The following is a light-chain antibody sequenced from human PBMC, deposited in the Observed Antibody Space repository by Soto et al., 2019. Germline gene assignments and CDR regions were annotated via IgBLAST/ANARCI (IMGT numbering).Light chain of an antibody. Sequence: EMAMTQSPGTLSLSPGERATLSCRASQSVSNNYLAWYQQKPGQAPSLLIFGASNRAPDIPDRFSGSGSGTDFTLTISRLEPEDFAVYFCQQYGSSVKTFGQGTKVDIK. J-gene: IGKJ1*01. CDR2: GAS. V-gene: IGKV3-20*01. CDR1: QSVSNNY. CDR3: QQYGSSVKT.